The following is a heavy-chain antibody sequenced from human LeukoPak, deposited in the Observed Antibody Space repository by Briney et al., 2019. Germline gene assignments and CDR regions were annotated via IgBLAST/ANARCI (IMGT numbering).Heavy chain of an antibody. V-gene: IGHV3-7*01. CDR2: IKQDGSEK. CDR3: ARDYYDSSGSLTDAFDI. Sequence: VGSLRPSCAASGFTFSSYWMSWVRQAPGKGLEWMANIKQDGSEKYYVDSVKGRFTISRDNAKNSLYLQMNSLRAEDTAVYYCARDYYDSSGSLTDAFDIWGQGTMVTVSS. D-gene: IGHD3-22*01. J-gene: IGHJ3*02. CDR1: GFTFSSYW.